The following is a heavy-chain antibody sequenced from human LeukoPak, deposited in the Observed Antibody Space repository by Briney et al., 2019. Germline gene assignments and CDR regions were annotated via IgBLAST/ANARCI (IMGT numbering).Heavy chain of an antibody. CDR1: GYTFTGYC. J-gene: IGHJ2*01. Sequence: GASVKVSCKASGYTFTGYCMHWVRQAPGQGLEWMGWINPNSGGTNYAQKFQGRVTMTRDTSISTAYMELSRLRSDDTAVYYCASSAVTTPLDWYFDLWGRGTLVTVSS. D-gene: IGHD4-17*01. CDR2: INPNSGGT. V-gene: IGHV1-2*02. CDR3: ASSAVTTPLDWYFDL.